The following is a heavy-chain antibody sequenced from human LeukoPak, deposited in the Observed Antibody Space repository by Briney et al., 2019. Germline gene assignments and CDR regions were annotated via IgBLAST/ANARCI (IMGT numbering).Heavy chain of an antibody. Sequence: PGGSLRLSCAASGFTFSSYSMNWVRQAPGKGLEWVSFISSSSSYIYYADSVKGRFTISRDNAKNSLYLQMNSLRAEDTAVYYCARVGGVTMIPWGQGTLVTVSS. D-gene: IGHD3-22*01. CDR3: ARVGGVTMIP. V-gene: IGHV3-21*01. CDR2: ISSSSSYI. CDR1: GFTFSSYS. J-gene: IGHJ5*02.